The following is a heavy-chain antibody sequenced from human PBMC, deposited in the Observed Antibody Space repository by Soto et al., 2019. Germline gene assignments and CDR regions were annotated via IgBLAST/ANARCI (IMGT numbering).Heavy chain of an antibody. CDR3: ARGSTGHYNT. CDR2: THYSGSF. V-gene: IGHV4-59*11. Sequence: PSETLSLTCTVSGGSISSHYWTWIRQSSGKGLEWIGYTHYSGSFNYNPSLKSRVTISVDTSKNQLSLKLSSVTAADTAVYYCARGSTGHYNTWGQGTLVTVSS. D-gene: IGHD1-1*01. J-gene: IGHJ4*02. CDR1: GGSISSHY.